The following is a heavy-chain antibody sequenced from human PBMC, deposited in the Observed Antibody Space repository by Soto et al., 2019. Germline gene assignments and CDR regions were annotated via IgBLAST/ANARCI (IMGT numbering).Heavy chain of an antibody. CDR2: IYWDDDK. CDR3: ALPYGGNSGDWLDP. J-gene: IGHJ5*02. V-gene: IGHV2-5*02. Sequence: QITLKESGPTLVKPTQTLTLTCTFSGFSLSTSGVGVGWIRQPPGKALEWLALIYWDDDKRYSPSLKSRLTIXKXTXXNQVVLTMTNMDPVDTATYYCALPYGGNSGDWLDPWGQGTLVTVSS. D-gene: IGHD2-21*02. CDR1: GFSLSTSGVG.